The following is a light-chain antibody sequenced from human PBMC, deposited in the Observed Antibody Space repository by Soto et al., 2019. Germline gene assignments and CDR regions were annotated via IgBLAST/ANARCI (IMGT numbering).Light chain of an antibody. CDR3: MQALQTPH. CDR1: QSLLHSNGYNY. CDR2: LGS. J-gene: IGKJ5*01. V-gene: IGKV2-28*01. Sequence: DIVMTQSPLSLPVTPGEPASISCRSSQSLLHSNGYNYLDWYLQKPGQSPQLLIYLGSNRASGVPDRFSGSGSGTDFTLKISRVEAEDVGVYYCMQALQTPHFGQWTRLESK.